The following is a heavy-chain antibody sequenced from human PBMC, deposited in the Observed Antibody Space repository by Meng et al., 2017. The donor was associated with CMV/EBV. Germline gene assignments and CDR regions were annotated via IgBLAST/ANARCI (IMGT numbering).Heavy chain of an antibody. D-gene: IGHD2-2*01. V-gene: IGHV3-13*01. CDR2: IGTAGDT. Sequence: GGSLRLSCAASGFTFSSYDMHWVRQATGKGLEWVSAIGTAGDTYYPGSVKGRFTISRENAKNSLYLQMNSLRAGDTAVYYCARGSSTSSGGAYYYYGMDVWGQGTKVTVSS. CDR1: GFTFSSYD. J-gene: IGHJ6*02. CDR3: ARGSSTSSGGAYYYYGMDV.